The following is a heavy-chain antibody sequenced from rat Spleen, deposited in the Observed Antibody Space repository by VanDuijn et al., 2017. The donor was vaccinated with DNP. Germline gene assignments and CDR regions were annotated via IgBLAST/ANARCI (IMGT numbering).Heavy chain of an antibody. Sequence: EVRLVESGGDLVQPGRSLKLSCAASGFTFSAYYLAWVRQAPAKGLEWVAYIGSAAYAPYYGDSVKGRFTISRDNAKSTLYLQMNSLRSEDMATYYCAARYSSSWFAYWGQGTLVTVSS. D-gene: IGHD1-2*01. CDR3: AARYSSSWFAY. CDR2: IGSAAYAP. CDR1: GFTFSAYY. V-gene: IGHV5-22*01. J-gene: IGHJ3*01.